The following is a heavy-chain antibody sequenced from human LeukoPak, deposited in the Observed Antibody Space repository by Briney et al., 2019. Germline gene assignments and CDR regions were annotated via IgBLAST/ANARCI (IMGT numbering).Heavy chain of an antibody. CDR3: ARDPLRTYGDYPVY. D-gene: IGHD4-17*01. CDR1: GGTFSSYA. CDR2: IIPIFGTA. J-gene: IGHJ4*02. V-gene: IGHV1-69*13. Sequence: SVKVSCKASGGTFSSYAISWVRQAPEQGLEWMGGIIPIFGTANYARKFQGRVTITADGSTSTAYMELSSLRSEDTAVYYCARDPLRTYGDYPVYWGQGTLVTVSS.